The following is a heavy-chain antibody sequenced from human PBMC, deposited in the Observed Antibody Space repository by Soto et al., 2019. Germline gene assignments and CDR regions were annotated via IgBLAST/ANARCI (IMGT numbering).Heavy chain of an antibody. CDR1: GDTFSSYA. D-gene: IGHD6-6*01. V-gene: IGHV1-69*13. CDR3: ARDPLSSFAMDV. J-gene: IGHJ6*02. CDR2: IIPTFGRT. Sequence: SVKVSCKASGDTFSSYAMSWVRQAPGKGLEWMGKIIPTFGRTNYAQKFQGRLTISADDSTSTAYMELRSLVSEDTAVYYCARDPLSSFAMDVWGQGTTVTVSS.